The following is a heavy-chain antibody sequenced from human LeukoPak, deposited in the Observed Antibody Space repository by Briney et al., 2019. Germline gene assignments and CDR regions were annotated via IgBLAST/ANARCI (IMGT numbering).Heavy chain of an antibody. CDR2: ISYDGGNK. CDR3: AKAGTYDFWSGYQLTNFDY. Sequence: PGGSLRLSCAASGFTFSSYGMHWVRQAPGKGLEWVAVISYDGGNKYYADSVKGRFTISRDNSKNTLYLQMNSLRAEDTAVYYCAKAGTYDFWSGYQLTNFDYWGQGTLVTVSS. D-gene: IGHD3-3*01. V-gene: IGHV3-30*18. J-gene: IGHJ4*02. CDR1: GFTFSSYG.